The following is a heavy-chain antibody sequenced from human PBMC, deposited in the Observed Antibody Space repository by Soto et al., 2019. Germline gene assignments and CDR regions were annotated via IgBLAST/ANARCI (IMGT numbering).Heavy chain of an antibody. J-gene: IGHJ4*02. V-gene: IGHV3-9*01. D-gene: IGHD6-13*01. CDR2: ISWNSGSI. Sequence: EVQQVESGGGLVQPGRSLRLSCAASGFTFGDYAMHWVRQAPGKGLEWVSTISWNSGSIGYAESVKGRFTISRDNAKNSLYLQMNSLRAEDTALYYCAKDERSWHIRAFDYWGQGALVTVSS. CDR3: AKDERSWHIRAFDY. CDR1: GFTFGDYA.